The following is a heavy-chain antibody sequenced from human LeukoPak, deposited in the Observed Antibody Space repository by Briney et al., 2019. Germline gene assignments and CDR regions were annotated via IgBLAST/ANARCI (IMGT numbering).Heavy chain of an antibody. Sequence: ASVKVSCKASGYTFTSYGISWVRQAPGQGLEWMGWISAYNGNTNYAQKLQGRVTMTTDTSTSTAYMELRSLRSDDTAVYYCAKASVYYYYYYMDVWGKGTTVTVSS. D-gene: IGHD2-2*01. J-gene: IGHJ6*03. CDR3: AKASVYYYYYYMDV. CDR2: ISAYNGNT. V-gene: IGHV1-18*01. CDR1: GYTFTSYG.